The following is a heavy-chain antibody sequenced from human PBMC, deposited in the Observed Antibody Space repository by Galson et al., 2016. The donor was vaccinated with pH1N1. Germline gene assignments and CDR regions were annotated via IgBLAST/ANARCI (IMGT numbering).Heavy chain of an antibody. CDR2: IRFDENNN. CDR1: GFNFSTYG. CDR3: ARDRHSGDDRASDF. D-gene: IGHD5-12*01. V-gene: IGHV3-30*02. J-gene: IGHJ4*02. Sequence: SLRLSCAASGFNFSTYGMHWVRQAPGKGLEWVAFIRFDENNNYYADSVKGRFTISRDSSKNMLYLQMNSLRAEDTAVYYCARDRHSGDDRASDFWGRGTLVTVSS.